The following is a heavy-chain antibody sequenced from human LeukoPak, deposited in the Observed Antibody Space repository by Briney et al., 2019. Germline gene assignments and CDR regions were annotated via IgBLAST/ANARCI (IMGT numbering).Heavy chain of an antibody. J-gene: IGHJ4*02. D-gene: IGHD1-26*01. Sequence: GESLKISCKGSGYSFTSYWTGWVRQMPGKGLEWMGIIFPGDSETTYSPSFQGHVTISADKSISTAYLQWTSLKASDTAMYYCARHISQGRGGDYWGQGTLVTVSS. CDR2: IFPGDSET. CDR1: GYSFTSYW. V-gene: IGHV5-51*01. CDR3: ARHISQGRGGDY.